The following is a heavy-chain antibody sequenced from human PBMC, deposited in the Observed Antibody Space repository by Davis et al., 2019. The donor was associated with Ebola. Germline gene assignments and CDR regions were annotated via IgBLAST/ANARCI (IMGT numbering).Heavy chain of an antibody. J-gene: IGHJ6*03. CDR1: GGSFTDYY. CDR2: INHSGST. V-gene: IGHV4-34*01. CDR3: AGEPGYYYYMDV. Sequence: PSETLSLTCAVYGGSFTDYYWSWIRQSPGKGLEWIGEINHSGSTNYNPSLKSRVTISVDTSRTQFSLKLSSVTAADTAVYYCAGEPGYYYYMDVWGKGTTVTVSS. D-gene: IGHD1-14*01.